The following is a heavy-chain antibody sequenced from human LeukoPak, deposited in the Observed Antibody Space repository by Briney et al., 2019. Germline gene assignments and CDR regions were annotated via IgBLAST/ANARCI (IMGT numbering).Heavy chain of an antibody. CDR3: AKVYYGDYSCLGY. CDR1: GFTFTGYG. CDR2: IRYDGSNK. Sequence: GGSLRLSCAASGFTFTGYGMHWVRQAPGKGLEWVAFIRYDGSNKYYADSVKGRFTISRDNSKNTVYLQMNSLRAEDTAVYYCAKVYYGDYSCLGYWGQGTLVTVSS. J-gene: IGHJ4*02. V-gene: IGHV3-30*02. D-gene: IGHD4-17*01.